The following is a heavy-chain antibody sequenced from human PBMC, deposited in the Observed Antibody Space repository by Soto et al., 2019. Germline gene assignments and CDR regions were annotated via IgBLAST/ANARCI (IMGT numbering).Heavy chain of an antibody. J-gene: IGHJ4*02. CDR1: GYTFTRNA. CDR3: AGSETDDSRFDF. D-gene: IGHD3-16*01. CDR2: IDAGNGNT. Sequence: QVQLVQSGAEVKKPGASVKVSCKASGYTFTRNAIHWVRQAPGQRLEWIGKIDAGNGNTKYSQKFQDRVTITRDTSASAAYMELRTLRSEVTSIYYCAGSETDDSRFDFWGQGTLVTVSS. V-gene: IGHV1-3*01.